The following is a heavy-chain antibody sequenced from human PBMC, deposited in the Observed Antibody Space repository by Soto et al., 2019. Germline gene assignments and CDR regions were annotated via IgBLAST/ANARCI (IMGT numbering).Heavy chain of an antibody. J-gene: IGHJ4*02. V-gene: IGHV3-7*05. CDR1: GFTFSSYW. CDR2: IKQDGSEK. CDR3: ARDRGSSSWYVLFFADFDY. D-gene: IGHD6-13*01. Sequence: EVQLVESGGGLVQPGGSLRLSCAASGFTFSSYWMSWVRQAPGKGLEWVANIKQDGSEKYYVDSVKGRFTISRDNAKNSLYLQMNSLRAEDTAVYYCARDRGSSSWYVLFFADFDYWGQGTLVTVSS.